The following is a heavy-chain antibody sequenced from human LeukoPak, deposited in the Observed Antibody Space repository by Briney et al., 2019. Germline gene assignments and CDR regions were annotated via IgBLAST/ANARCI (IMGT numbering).Heavy chain of an antibody. V-gene: IGHV4-30-4*01. Sequence: SQTLSLTCTVSGGSIISGAYYWTWIRQPPGKGLEWIVYIYYSGSTYYNPSLKSRVTISVDTSKNQFSLKLSSVTAADTAVYYCARDRTNPYYYYGMDVWGQGTMVTVSS. D-gene: IGHD1-7*01. CDR2: IYYSGST. CDR3: ARDRTNPYYYYGMDV. J-gene: IGHJ6*02. CDR1: GGSIISGAYY.